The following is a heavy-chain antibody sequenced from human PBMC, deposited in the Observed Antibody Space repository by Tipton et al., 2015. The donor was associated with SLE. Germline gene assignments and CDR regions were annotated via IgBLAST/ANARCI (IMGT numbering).Heavy chain of an antibody. V-gene: IGHV5-51*03. CDR1: GYSFASYW. J-gene: IGHJ4*02. Sequence: QLVQSGAEVRKPGESLKISCKGSGYSFASYWIGWVRQMPEKGLEWMGLIYPPDSDTRYSPSFQGRVTLSVDKSISTAYLQWSSLKASDTAMYYCARVRADFGVVIIYEYWGQGTLVTVSS. CDR3: ARVRADFGVVIIYEY. CDR2: IYPPDSDT. D-gene: IGHD3-3*01.